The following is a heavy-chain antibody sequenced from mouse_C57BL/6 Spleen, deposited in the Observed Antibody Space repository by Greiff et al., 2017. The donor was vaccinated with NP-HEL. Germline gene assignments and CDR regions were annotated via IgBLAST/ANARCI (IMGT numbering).Heavy chain of an antibody. J-gene: IGHJ1*03. Sequence: QVQLQQSGAELVKPGASVKISCKASGYAFSSYWMNWVKQRPGKGLEWIGQIYPGDGDTNYNGKFKGKATLTADKSSSTAYMQLSSLTSEDSAVYFCARWSDYGSSYWYFDVWGTGTTVTVSS. V-gene: IGHV1-80*01. CDR2: IYPGDGDT. CDR3: ARWSDYGSSYWYFDV. D-gene: IGHD1-1*01. CDR1: GYAFSSYW.